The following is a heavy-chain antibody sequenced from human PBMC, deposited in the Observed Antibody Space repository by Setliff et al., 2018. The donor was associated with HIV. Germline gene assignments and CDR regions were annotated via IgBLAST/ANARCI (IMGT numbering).Heavy chain of an antibody. Sequence: SCKASGGTFSSYAISWIRHQPGRGLEWIGNIYYNGITHYNPSLKSRLSISIDTSKNQFYLQLNSVTAADTSVFYCAREIVRVALDIWGPGTAVTVSS. V-gene: IGHV4-31*03. CDR1: GGTFSSYAI. D-gene: IGHD3-16*02. J-gene: IGHJ3*02. CDR3: AREIVRVALDI. CDR2: IYYNGIT.